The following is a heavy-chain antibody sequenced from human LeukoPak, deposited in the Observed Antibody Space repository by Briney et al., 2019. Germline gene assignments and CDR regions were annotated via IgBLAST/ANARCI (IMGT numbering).Heavy chain of an antibody. Sequence: AETLSLTCTAPGGSISSYYWSWIRQPPGKGLEWIGYIYTSGSTNYNPSLKSRVTISVDTSKNQFSLKLSSVTAADTAVYYCARLNGDYYDSSGLTDNWFDPWGQGTLVTVSS. J-gene: IGHJ5*02. CDR3: ARLNGDYYDSSGLTDNWFDP. V-gene: IGHV4-4*09. CDR1: GGSISSYY. D-gene: IGHD3-22*01. CDR2: IYTSGST.